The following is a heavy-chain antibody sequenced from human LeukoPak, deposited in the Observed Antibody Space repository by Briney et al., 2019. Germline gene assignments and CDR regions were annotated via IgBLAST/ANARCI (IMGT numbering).Heavy chain of an antibody. Sequence: SETLSLTCTVSGGSISSSSYYWGWIRQPPGKGLEWIGSIYYSGSTYYNPSLKSRVTISVDTSKNQFSLKLSSVTAADTAVYYCASALEGPTGNWFDPWGQGTLVTVSS. CDR3: ASALEGPTGNWFDP. CDR1: GGSISSSSYY. J-gene: IGHJ5*02. V-gene: IGHV4-39*01. D-gene: IGHD3-9*01. CDR2: IYYSGST.